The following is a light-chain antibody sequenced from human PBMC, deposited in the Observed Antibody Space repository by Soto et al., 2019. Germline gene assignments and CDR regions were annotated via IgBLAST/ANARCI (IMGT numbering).Light chain of an antibody. CDR3: ASWDVSLNAWV. CDR1: SSNIGSNA. J-gene: IGLJ3*02. V-gene: IGLV1-44*01. CDR2: TFA. Sequence: QSVLTQPPSASGTPGQRVTISCSGSSSNIGSNAENWYQQLPGTAPKLLIYTFAQRPSGVPDRFSGSKSGTSASLAISGLQAEDEADYYCASWDVSLNAWVFGGGTKLTVL.